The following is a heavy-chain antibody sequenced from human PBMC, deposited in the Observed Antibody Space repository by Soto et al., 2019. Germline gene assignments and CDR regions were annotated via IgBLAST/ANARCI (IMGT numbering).Heavy chain of an antibody. V-gene: IGHV3-7*01. J-gene: IGHJ6*03. Sequence: EVQLVESGGGLVQPGGSLRLSCAASGFTFSSYWMSWVRQAPGKGLEWVANXKQDGSEKYYVDSVKGRFTISRDNAKXXXXXXXXXXXXXXXXXXXXXXXXXXXXXXXXXXXXXMDVWGKGTTVTVSS. CDR2: XKQDGSEK. CDR3: XXXXXXXXXXXXXXXXXMDV. CDR1: GFTFSSYW.